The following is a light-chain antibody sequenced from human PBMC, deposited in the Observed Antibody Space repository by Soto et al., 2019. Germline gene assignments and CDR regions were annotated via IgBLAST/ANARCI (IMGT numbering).Light chain of an antibody. Sequence: EIVMTQSPDTLSVSPGERATLSCRSSQSVGNNLAWYQQKPPQAPRLLIYGAYTRATGIPARFSGSGSGTDFTLTISSLQSEDFAFYYCQHYNYWPPKTFGQGTKVDI. CDR2: GAY. CDR3: QHYNYWPPKT. V-gene: IGKV3-15*01. CDR1: QSVGNN. J-gene: IGKJ1*01.